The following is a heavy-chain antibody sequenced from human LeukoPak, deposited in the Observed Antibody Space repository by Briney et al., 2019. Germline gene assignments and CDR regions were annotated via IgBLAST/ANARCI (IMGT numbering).Heavy chain of an antibody. D-gene: IGHD3-22*01. CDR3: ARTKYYYDSSGYYYVDAFDI. CDR1: GFTFSSYA. Sequence: SGGSLRLSCAASGFTFSSYAMSWVRQAPGKGLEWVSAISGSGGSTYYADSVKGRFTISRDNSKNTLYLQMNSLRSDDTAVYYCARTKYYYDSSGYYYVDAFDIWGQGTMVTVSS. J-gene: IGHJ3*02. V-gene: IGHV3-23*01. CDR2: ISGSGGST.